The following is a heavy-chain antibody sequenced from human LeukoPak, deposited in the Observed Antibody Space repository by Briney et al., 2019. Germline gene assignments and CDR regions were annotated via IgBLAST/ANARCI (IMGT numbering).Heavy chain of an antibody. J-gene: IGHJ4*02. D-gene: IGHD3-9*01. CDR1: GGSISSYY. Sequence: SETLSLTCTVSGGSISSYYWSWIRQPPGKGLEWIGYIYYSGSTNYNPSLKSRVTISVDTSKNQFSLKLSSVTAAATAVYYCARASHLYDILTGYVFDYWGQGTLVTVSS. CDR3: ARASHLYDILTGYVFDY. V-gene: IGHV4-59*01. CDR2: IYYSGST.